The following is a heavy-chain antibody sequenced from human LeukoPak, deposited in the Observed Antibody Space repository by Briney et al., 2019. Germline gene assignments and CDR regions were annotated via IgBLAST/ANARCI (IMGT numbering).Heavy chain of an antibody. J-gene: IGHJ4*02. CDR1: GGSIRSYY. Sequence: SETLTLTCTVSGGSIRSYYWSWIRQPPGKGLEWIGYIYYSGSTNYNPSLKSRVSISVDTSKNQFSLKLSSVTAADTAVYYCARTGSTVTMLYPFDHWGQGTLVTVSS. D-gene: IGHD4-17*01. V-gene: IGHV4-59*01. CDR3: ARTGSTVTMLYPFDH. CDR2: IYYSGST.